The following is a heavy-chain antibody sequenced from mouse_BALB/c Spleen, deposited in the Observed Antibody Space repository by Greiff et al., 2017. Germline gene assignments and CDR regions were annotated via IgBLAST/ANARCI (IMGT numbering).Heavy chain of an antibody. CDR2: ISSGSSTI. D-gene: IGHD1-1*01. Sequence: DVKLVESGGGLVQPGGSRKLSCAASGFTFSSFGMHWVRQAPEKGLEWVAYISSGSSTIYYADTVKGRFTISRDNPKNTLFLQMTSLRSEDTAMYYCARSGNYYGSSPFAYWGQGTLVTVSA. J-gene: IGHJ3*01. V-gene: IGHV5-17*02. CDR1: GFTFSSFG. CDR3: ARSGNYYGSSPFAY.